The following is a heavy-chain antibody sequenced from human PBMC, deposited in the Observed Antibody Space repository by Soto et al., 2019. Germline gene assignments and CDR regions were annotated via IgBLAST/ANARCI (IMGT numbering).Heavy chain of an antibody. D-gene: IGHD6-6*01. V-gene: IGHV1-69*05. CDR2: IIPIFGTA. CDR3: ARDSSIAARDFDY. CDR1: GGTFSSYA. Sequence: SVKVSCKASGGTFSSYAISWVRQAPGQGLEWMGGIIPIFGTANYAQKFQGRVTMTTDTSTSTAYMELRSLRSDDTAVYYCARDSSIAARDFDYWGQGTLVTVSS. J-gene: IGHJ4*02.